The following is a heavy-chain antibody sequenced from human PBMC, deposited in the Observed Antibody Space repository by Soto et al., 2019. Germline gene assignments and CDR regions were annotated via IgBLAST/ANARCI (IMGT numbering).Heavy chain of an antibody. J-gene: IGHJ6*02. Sequence: QVRLVQSGAEVKKPGSSVKVSCEASGGTFSSYAFSWVRQAPGHGLEWMGGIIPMSRTPNYAQKFQGRVTIRPDESTNTVYMELSSLRSDDTAVYYCARDCGSTSCFDMDVWGQGTTVTVSS. CDR2: IIPMSRTP. V-gene: IGHV1-69*01. CDR1: GGTFSSYA. D-gene: IGHD2-2*01. CDR3: ARDCGSTSCFDMDV.